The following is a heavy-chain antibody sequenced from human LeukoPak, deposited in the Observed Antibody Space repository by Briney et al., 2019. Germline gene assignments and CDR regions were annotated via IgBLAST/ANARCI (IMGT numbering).Heavy chain of an antibody. J-gene: IGHJ1*01. Sequence: PGGSLRLSCAASGFTFSSYAMSWVRQAPGKGLEWVSAISGSGGSTYYADPVKGRFTISRDNSKNTLYLQMNSLRAEDTAVYYCAKDSLWYYDSSGYYPEYFQHWGQGTLVTVSS. CDR3: AKDSLWYYDSSGYYPEYFQH. CDR2: ISGSGGST. V-gene: IGHV3-23*01. D-gene: IGHD3-22*01. CDR1: GFTFSSYA.